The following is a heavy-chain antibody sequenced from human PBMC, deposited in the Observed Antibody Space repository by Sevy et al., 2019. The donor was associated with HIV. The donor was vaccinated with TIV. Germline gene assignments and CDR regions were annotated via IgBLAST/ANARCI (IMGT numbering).Heavy chain of an antibody. V-gene: IGHV3-13*01. CDR3: ARAMTTVTTYGMDV. CDR2: IGTAGDT. D-gene: IGHD4-17*01. CDR1: GFTFSSYD. J-gene: IGHJ6*02. Sequence: GGSLRLSCAASGFTFSSYDMHWVRQATGKGLEWVSAIGTAGDTYYPGSVKGRFTISRENAKNSLYLQMNSLRAGDTAVYYCARAMTTVTTYGMDVWGQGTMVTVSS.